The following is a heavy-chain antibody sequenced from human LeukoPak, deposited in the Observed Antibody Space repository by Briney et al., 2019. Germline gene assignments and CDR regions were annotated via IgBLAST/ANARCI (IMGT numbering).Heavy chain of an antibody. D-gene: IGHD3-10*01. CDR2: TYYRSKWYN. J-gene: IGHJ5*02. V-gene: IGHV6-1*01. Sequence: SQTLSLTCAISGDSVSSNSAAWNWIRQSPSRGLEWLGRTYYRSKWYNDYAVSVKSRITINPDTSKNQFSLQLNSVTPEDTAVYYCARDSLPWPVYGSGTNWFDPWGQGTLVTVSS. CDR3: ARDSLPWPVYGSGTNWFDP. CDR1: GDSVSSNSAA.